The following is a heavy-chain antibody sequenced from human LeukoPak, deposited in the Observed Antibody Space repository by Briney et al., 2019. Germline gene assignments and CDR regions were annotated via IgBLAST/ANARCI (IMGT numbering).Heavy chain of an antibody. D-gene: IGHD2-2*01. Sequence: EASVKVSCKASGYTFTGYYLHWVRQAPGQGLEWMGWINPNSGGTPYAQTFQGRVTMTRDTSISTAYMELSRLRSDDTAVYYCAREVVVAALRPRRQRNWFDPWGQGTLVTVSS. V-gene: IGHV1-2*02. CDR2: INPNSGGT. J-gene: IGHJ5*02. CDR3: AREVVVAALRPRRQRNWFDP. CDR1: GYTFTGYY.